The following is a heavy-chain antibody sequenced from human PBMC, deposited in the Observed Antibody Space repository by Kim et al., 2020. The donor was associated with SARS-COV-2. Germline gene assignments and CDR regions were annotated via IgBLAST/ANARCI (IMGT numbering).Heavy chain of an antibody. Sequence: SETLSLTCSVSGGSISSSSYYWGWLRQPPGKGLEWIGIGTMYHSGNTYYNPSLKSRVTISVDTSKNQFSLKLSSVTAADTAVYYCARHRRAVALDFDYWGQGTLVTVSS. CDR2: GTMYHSGNT. D-gene: IGHD6-19*01. J-gene: IGHJ4*02. CDR1: GGSISSSSYY. CDR3: ARHRRAVALDFDY. V-gene: IGHV4-39*01.